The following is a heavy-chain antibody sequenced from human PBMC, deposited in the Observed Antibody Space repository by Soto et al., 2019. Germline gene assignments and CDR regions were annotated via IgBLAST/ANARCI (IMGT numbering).Heavy chain of an antibody. V-gene: IGHV1-69*04. CDR3: ARESPYCSGGSCYGSSFDY. Sequence: ASVKVSCKASGGTFSSYTISWVRQAPGQGLEWMGRIIPILGIANYAQKFQGRVTITADKSTSTAYMELSSLRSEDTAVYYCARESPYCSGGSCYGSSFDYWGQGTLVTVSS. D-gene: IGHD2-15*01. CDR1: GGTFSSYT. CDR2: IIPILGIA. J-gene: IGHJ4*02.